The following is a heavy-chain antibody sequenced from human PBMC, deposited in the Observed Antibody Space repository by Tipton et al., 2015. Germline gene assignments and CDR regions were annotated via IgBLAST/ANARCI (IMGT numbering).Heavy chain of an antibody. J-gene: IGHJ4*02. V-gene: IGHV3-30*01. CDR2: ISHDGTTK. CDR1: GFTVNPYT. CDR3: ARENYDDSYFDY. Sequence: QLVQSGGGVVQPGRSLRLSCEVSGFTVNPYTMYWVRQAPGKGLEWVALISHDGTTKYFSDSVTGRFTISRDNSKSTLNLLMNSLRPEDTAVYFCARENYDDSYFDYWGQGILVTVSS. D-gene: IGHD4-17*01.